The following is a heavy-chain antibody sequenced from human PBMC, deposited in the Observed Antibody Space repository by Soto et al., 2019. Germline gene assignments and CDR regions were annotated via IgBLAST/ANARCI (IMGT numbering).Heavy chain of an antibody. V-gene: IGHV1-69*13. Sequence: ASVKVSCKASGGTFSSYAISWVRQAPGQGLEWMGGIIPIFGTANYAQKFQGRVTITADESTSTAYMELSSLRSEDTAVYYCASWSIAARYYYYGMDVWGQGTTVTVSS. CDR2: IIPIFGTA. J-gene: IGHJ6*02. CDR3: ASWSIAARYYYYGMDV. CDR1: GGTFSSYA. D-gene: IGHD6-6*01.